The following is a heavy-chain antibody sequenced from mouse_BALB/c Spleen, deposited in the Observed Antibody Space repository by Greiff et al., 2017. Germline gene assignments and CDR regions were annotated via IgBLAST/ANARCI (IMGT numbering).Heavy chain of an antibody. V-gene: IGHV2-9*02. CDR2: IWAGGST. CDR3: ARDLYYDYDWFAY. D-gene: IGHD2-4*01. Sequence: VQLVESGPGLVAPSQSLSITCTVSGFSLTSYGVPWVRPPPGKGLEWLGVIWAGGSTNYNSALMSRLSISKDNSKSHVFLKMNSLQTDDTAMYYCARDLYYDYDWFAYWGQGTLVTVSA. J-gene: IGHJ3*01. CDR1: GFSLTSYG.